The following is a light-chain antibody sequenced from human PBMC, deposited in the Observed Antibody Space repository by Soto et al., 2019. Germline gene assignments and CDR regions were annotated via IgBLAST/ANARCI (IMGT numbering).Light chain of an antibody. V-gene: IGLV6-57*04. CDR1: SGSIASDY. CDR2: EDS. CDR3: QSVDGKYVV. Sequence: NFMLTQPHSVSESPGQTVTISWTRSSGSIASDYVQWYQQRPGSAPINVIFEDSQRPSGVPDRFSGSIDSSSNSASLTISRLTTEDAADYYCQSVDGKYVVFGGGTQLTVL. J-gene: IGLJ2*01.